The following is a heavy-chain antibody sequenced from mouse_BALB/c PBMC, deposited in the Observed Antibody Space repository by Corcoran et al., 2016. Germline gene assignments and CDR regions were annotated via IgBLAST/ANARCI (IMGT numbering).Heavy chain of an antibody. Sequence: QIQLVQSGPELKKPGETVRISCKASGYTFTTAGMQWVQKMPGKGLKWIGWINTHSGVPKYAEDFKGRFAFSLETSASTAYLQISNLKNEDTATYFCARRGPYYDYPDYWGQGTTLTVSS. V-gene: IGHV9-4*02. CDR1: GYTFTTAG. CDR3: ARRGPYYDYPDY. J-gene: IGHJ2*01. CDR2: INTHSGVP. D-gene: IGHD2-4*01.